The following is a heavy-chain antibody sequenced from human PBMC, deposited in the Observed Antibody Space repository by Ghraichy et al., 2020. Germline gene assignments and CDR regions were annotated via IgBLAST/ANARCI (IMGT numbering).Heavy chain of an antibody. J-gene: IGHJ3*02. V-gene: IGHV3-21*01. D-gene: IGHD6-19*01. CDR2: ISSSSSYI. CDR3: ARDAVAGGFGDI. Sequence: GGSLRLSCAASGFTFSSYSMNWVRQAPGKGLEWVSSISSSSSYIYYADSVKGRFTISRDNAKNSLYLQMNSLRAEDTAVYYCARDAVAGGFGDIWGQGTMVTGSS. CDR1: GFTFSSYS.